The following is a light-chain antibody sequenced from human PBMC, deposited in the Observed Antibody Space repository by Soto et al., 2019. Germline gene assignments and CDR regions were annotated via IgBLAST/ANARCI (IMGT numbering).Light chain of an antibody. CDR3: CSFTTSNTSV. J-gene: IGLJ1*01. Sequence: QSALTQPASVSGSPGQSITISCTGTSSDIGSYNYVTWYQQHPGKAPKLMIYDVSNRPSGVSYRFSGSKSGNSASLTISGLQAEDEADYYCCSFTTSNTSVFGTGTKLTVL. CDR2: DVS. CDR1: SSDIGSYNY. V-gene: IGLV2-14*01.